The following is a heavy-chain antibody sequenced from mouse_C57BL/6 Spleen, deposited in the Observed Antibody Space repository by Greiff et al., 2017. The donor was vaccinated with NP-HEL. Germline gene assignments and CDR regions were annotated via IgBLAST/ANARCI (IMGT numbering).Heavy chain of an antibody. D-gene: IGHD2-12*01. CDR3: ARRGNYTTYYYAMDY. J-gene: IGHJ4*01. Sequence: EVKLQESGPGLVKPSQSLSLTCSVTGYSITSGYYWNWIRQYPGNKLEWMGYISYDGSNNYNPSLKNRVSITRDTSKNQFFLKLNSVTTEDTATYYCARRGNYTTYYYAMDYWGQGTSVTVSS. CDR1: GYSITSGYY. CDR2: ISYDGSN. V-gene: IGHV3-6*01.